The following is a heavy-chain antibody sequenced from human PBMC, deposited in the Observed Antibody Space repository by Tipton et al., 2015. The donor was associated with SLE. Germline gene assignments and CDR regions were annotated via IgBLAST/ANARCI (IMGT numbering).Heavy chain of an antibody. CDR1: GGSLRSYY. D-gene: IGHD2-21*02. CDR2: IYTSGTT. V-gene: IGHV4-4*07. CDR3: ARQIYCGDDCYSDFDH. J-gene: IGHJ4*02. Sequence: TLSLSCTVSGGSLRSYYWTWVRQFAGKGLEWIGRIYTSGTTNYNPSLRSRLIMSIDASKNQFSLKLSSVTAADTAMYYCARQIYCGDDCYSDFDHWGQGTLVTVSS.